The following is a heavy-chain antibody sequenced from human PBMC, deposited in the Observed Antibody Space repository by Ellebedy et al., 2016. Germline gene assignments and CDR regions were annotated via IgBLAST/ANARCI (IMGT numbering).Heavy chain of an antibody. Sequence: GGSLRLSCAASGFTFSSYGMHWVRQAPGKGLEWVAVIWYDGSNKYYADSVKGRFTISRDNSKNTLYLQMNSLRAEDTAVYYCARGATVTTPHYYYYYGMDVWGRGTTVTVSS. V-gene: IGHV3-33*08. CDR3: ARGATVTTPHYYYYYGMDV. CDR2: IWYDGSNK. D-gene: IGHD4-17*01. CDR1: GFTFSSYG. J-gene: IGHJ6*02.